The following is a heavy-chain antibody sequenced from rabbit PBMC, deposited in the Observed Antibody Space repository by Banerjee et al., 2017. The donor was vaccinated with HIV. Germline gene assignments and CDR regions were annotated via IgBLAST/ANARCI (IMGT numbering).Heavy chain of an antibody. CDR3: ARDRDGDAGYGSLAL. Sequence: QEHLVESGGGLVQPEGSLTLTCKASGSDISSNAMCWVRQAPGKGLELIACIYSSNGDKWYASWVNGRFTISRSTSLNTVDLKMTSLTVADTATYFCARDRDGDAGYGSLALWGQGTLVTVS. CDR2: IYSSNGDK. J-gene: IGHJ4*01. CDR1: GSDISSNA. D-gene: IGHD7-1*01. V-gene: IGHV1S47*01.